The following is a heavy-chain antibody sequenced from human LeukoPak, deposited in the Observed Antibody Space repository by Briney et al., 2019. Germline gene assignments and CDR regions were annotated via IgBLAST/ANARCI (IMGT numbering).Heavy chain of an antibody. CDR1: GFTFDDYG. J-gene: IGHJ4*02. D-gene: IGHD1-26*01. V-gene: IGHV3-20*04. Sequence: GGSLRLSCAASGFTFDDYGMSWVRQAPGKGMEWVSGINWNGGSTGYADSVKGRFTISRDNAKNSLYLQMNSLRAEDTASYYCARDGGSYSDYWGQGTLVTVSS. CDR2: INWNGGST. CDR3: ARDGGSYSDY.